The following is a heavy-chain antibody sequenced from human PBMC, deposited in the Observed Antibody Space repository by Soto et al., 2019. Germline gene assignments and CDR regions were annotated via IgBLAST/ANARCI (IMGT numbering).Heavy chain of an antibody. CDR3: ARDQEPSTLYYDYYYMDV. V-gene: IGHV1-46*03. CDR1: GYTFTSYY. CDR2: INPSGGST. J-gene: IGHJ6*03. Sequence: ASVKVSCKASGYTFTSYYIHWVRQAPGQGLEWVGIINPSGGSTSYAQKFQGRDTMTRDTSTSTVYMEVSGLRSEDTAVYYCARDQEPSTLYYDYYYMDVWGKGTTVTVSS.